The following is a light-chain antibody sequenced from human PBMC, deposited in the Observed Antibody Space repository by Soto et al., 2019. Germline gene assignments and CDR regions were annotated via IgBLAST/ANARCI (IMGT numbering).Light chain of an antibody. CDR1: QSISSW. J-gene: IGKJ1*01. Sequence: DIQMTQSPSTLSASVGDRVTITCRASQSISSWLAWYQQKPGKAPKLLIYKASSLESGVPSRFSGSGSGTEFTLTISSLQPDDFATYYCLQDINYPWTFGQETKVDIK. CDR2: KAS. CDR3: LQDINYPWT. V-gene: IGKV1-5*03.